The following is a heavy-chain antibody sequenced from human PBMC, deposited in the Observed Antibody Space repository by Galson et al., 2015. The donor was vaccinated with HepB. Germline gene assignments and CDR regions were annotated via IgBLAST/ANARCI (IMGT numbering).Heavy chain of an antibody. CDR2: ITRNSDYI. CDR1: GFNFSLYA. CDR3: ARDYGYHYESSGYPSY. J-gene: IGHJ4*02. D-gene: IGHD3-22*01. Sequence: SLRLSCAASGFNFSLYAMNWVRQAPGKGLEWVSSITRNSDYIYYADSVKGRFTISRDNAKNSLYLQMNSLRAEDTALYYCARDYGYHYESSGYPSYWGQGTLVTVSS. V-gene: IGHV3-21*01.